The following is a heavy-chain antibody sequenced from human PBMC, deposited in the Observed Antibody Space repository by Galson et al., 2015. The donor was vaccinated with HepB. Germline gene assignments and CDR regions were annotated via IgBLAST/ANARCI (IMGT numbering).Heavy chain of an antibody. V-gene: IGHV3-74*01. CDR3: ATDNQGGTLFDY. CDR1: GFTFSRYW. J-gene: IGHJ4*02. D-gene: IGHD1-26*01. Sequence: SLRLSCAASGFTFSRYWMHWVRQAPGKGLVWVSRINSDGSSTSYADSVKGRFTISRDNSKNTLYLQMNSLRAEDTAVYYCATDNQGGTLFDYWGQGTLVTVTS. CDR2: INSDGSST.